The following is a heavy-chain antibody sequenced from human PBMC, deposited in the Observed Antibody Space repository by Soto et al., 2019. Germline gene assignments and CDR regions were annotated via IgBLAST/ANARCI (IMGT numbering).Heavy chain of an antibody. CDR3: AKGSRSPLVSRGRNSYYFDY. CDR2: ISYDGSNK. D-gene: IGHD1-26*01. V-gene: IGHV3-30*18. J-gene: IGHJ4*02. Sequence: GGSLRLSCAASGFTFSSYGMHWVRQAPGKGLEWVAVISYDGSNKYYADSVKGRFTISRDNSKNRLYLQMNSLRAEDTAVYYCAKGSRSPLVSRGRNSYYFDYWGQGTLVTVSS. CDR1: GFTFSSYG.